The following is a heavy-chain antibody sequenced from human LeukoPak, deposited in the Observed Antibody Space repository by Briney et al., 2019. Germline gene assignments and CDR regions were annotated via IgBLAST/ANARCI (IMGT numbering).Heavy chain of an antibody. J-gene: IGHJ5*02. V-gene: IGHV4-59*01. CDR3: ARAHGGNWFDP. Sequence: SETLSLTCTVSGGSISSYYWSWIRQPPGKGLEWIGYIYYSGSTNYNPSLKSRVTISVDTSKNQFSLKLSSVTAADTAVYYCARAHGGNWFDPWGQGTLVTVSP. D-gene: IGHD2-15*01. CDR2: IYYSGST. CDR1: GGSISSYY.